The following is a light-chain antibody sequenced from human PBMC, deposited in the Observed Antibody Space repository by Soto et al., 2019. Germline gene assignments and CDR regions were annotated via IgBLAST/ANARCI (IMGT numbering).Light chain of an antibody. J-gene: IGKJ5*01. V-gene: IGKV3-20*01. CDR2: GAS. CDR3: QQYGSSLIT. Sequence: EIVLTQSPATLSFSPGERSTLSCRASQSVSSYLAWYQQKPGQAPRLLIYGASNRATGIPDRFSGSGSGTDFTLTISRLEPEDFAVYYCQQYGSSLITFGQGTRLEIK. CDR1: QSVSSY.